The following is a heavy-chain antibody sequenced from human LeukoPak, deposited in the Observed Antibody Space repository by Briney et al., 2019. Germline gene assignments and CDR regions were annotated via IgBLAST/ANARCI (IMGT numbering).Heavy chain of an antibody. D-gene: IGHD3-22*01. V-gene: IGHV3-7*01. J-gene: IGHJ4*02. CDR3: TRDLNHDSSG. CDR2: IATDGSEK. Sequence: PGGSLRLSCAASGFRFSDYWMTWVRQAPGKGLECVANIATDGSEKYYPDSVKGRFTISRDNAKNLLYLQMNSMRVEDTAVYYCTRDLNHDSSGWSQGTLVTVSS. CDR1: GFRFSDYW.